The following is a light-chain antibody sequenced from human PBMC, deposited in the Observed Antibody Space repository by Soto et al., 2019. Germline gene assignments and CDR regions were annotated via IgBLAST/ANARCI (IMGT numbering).Light chain of an antibody. CDR2: DVS. V-gene: IGKV1-5*01. J-gene: IGKJ4*01. Sequence: DVRMTQSPSTLSASVGDRVTLTCRASQSISRWLAWYRQKPGKAPELLIFDVSRRETGVPLRFSGSGSGTEFTLTISSLQPEDLATYYCQQLNSYPLTFGGGTKVEIK. CDR1: QSISRW. CDR3: QQLNSYPLT.